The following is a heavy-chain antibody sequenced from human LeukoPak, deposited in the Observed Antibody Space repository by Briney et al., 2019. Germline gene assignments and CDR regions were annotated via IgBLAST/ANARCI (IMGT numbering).Heavy chain of an antibody. CDR3: ARTVLRSLGEFSLRGWFDP. V-gene: IGHV3-21*01. CDR1: GFTFSSYS. CDR2: ISSSSSYI. J-gene: IGHJ5*02. D-gene: IGHD3-16*01. Sequence: PGGSLRLSCAASGFTFSSYSMNWVRRAPGKGLEWVSSISSSSSYIYYADSVKGRFTISRDNAKNSLYLQMNSPRAEDTAVYYCARTVLRSLGEFSLRGWFDPWGQGTLVIVSS.